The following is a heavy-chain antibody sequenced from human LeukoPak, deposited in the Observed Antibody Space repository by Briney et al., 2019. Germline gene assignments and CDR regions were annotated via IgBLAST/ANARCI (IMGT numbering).Heavy chain of an antibody. Sequence: PGXSLRLSCAASGFTFSSYSMNWVRQAPGKGLEWVSSISSSSSYIYYADSVKGRFTISRDNAKNSLYLQMNSLRAEDTAVYYCARFSGNDAFDIWGQGTMVTVSS. D-gene: IGHD1-26*01. CDR2: ISSSSSYI. J-gene: IGHJ3*02. CDR1: GFTFSSYS. V-gene: IGHV3-21*01. CDR3: ARFSGNDAFDI.